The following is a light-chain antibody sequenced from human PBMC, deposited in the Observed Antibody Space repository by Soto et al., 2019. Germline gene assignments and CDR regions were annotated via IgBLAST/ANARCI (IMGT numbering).Light chain of an antibody. V-gene: IGKV3-20*01. CDR2: GAS. CDR3: QQYGTSPPST. CDR1: QSVSSSY. J-gene: IGKJ5*01. Sequence: EIVLTQSPGTLSLSPGGRATLSCRASQSVSSSYLAWYQQKPGQAPRLLINGASSRATGIPDRFSGSGSGTDFTLTISRLEPEDFAVYYCQQYGTSPPSTFGQGTRLEIK.